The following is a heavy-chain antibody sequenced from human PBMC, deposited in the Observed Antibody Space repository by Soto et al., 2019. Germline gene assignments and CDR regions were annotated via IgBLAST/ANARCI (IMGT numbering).Heavy chain of an antibody. CDR1: SGPSSSHN. J-gene: IGHJ6*02. V-gene: IGHV4-59*08. CDR2: VYYTGGT. D-gene: IGHD1-26*01. Sequence: QVHVQQSGPGLVKPSETLSLSCTVSSGPSSSHNWGWIRQPPGRGLESIGYVYYTGGTSYNPSLKSRVTISADTSTNHISLTLSSVTAADTAVYYCVRQGIDYLHGLVDVWGQGTTVSVSS. CDR3: VRQGIDYLHGLVDV.